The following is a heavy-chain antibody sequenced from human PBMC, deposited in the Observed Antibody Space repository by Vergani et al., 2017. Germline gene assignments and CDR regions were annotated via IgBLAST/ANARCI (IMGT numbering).Heavy chain of an antibody. V-gene: IGHV4-39*07. CDR2: IYYSGST. Sequence: QVQLQESGPGLVKPSETLSLTCTVSGGSISSSSYYWGWIRQPPGKGLEWIGSIYYSGSTYYNPSLKSRVTISVDTSKNQFSLKMSSVTAADTAVYYCARGTTVTTFYYYYYMDVWGKGTTVTVSS. CDR3: ARGTTVTTFYYYYYMDV. D-gene: IGHD4-11*01. CDR1: GGSISSSSYY. J-gene: IGHJ6*03.